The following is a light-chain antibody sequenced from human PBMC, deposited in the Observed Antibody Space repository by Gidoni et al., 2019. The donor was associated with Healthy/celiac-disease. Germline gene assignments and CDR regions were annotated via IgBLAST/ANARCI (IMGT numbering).Light chain of an antibody. CDR2: SNN. Sequence: HSVLTQPPSASGTPGQRVTISCSGSSSNIGSNTVNWYQQLPGPAPKLLIYSNNQRPSGVPARFSGSKSGTSASQAISGLQSEDEADYYCAAWDDSLNGPVFGGGTKLTVL. V-gene: IGLV1-44*01. CDR3: AAWDDSLNGPV. CDR1: SSNIGSNT. J-gene: IGLJ2*01.